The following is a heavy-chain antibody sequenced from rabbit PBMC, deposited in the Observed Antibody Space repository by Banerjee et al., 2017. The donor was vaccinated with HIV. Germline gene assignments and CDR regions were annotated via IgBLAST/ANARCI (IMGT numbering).Heavy chain of an antibody. CDR2: INTSSGST. D-gene: IGHD4-1*01. V-gene: IGHV1S45*01. CDR1: GFSFSNKYV. Sequence: QEQLEESGGDLVKPGASLTLTCKASGFSFSNKYVMCWVRQAPGKGLEWIACINTSSGSTVYATWAKGRFTISRTSSTTVTLQMTSLTAADTATYFCARDLAGAIGWNFNLWGQGTLVTVS. CDR3: ARDLAGAIGWNFNL. J-gene: IGHJ4*01.